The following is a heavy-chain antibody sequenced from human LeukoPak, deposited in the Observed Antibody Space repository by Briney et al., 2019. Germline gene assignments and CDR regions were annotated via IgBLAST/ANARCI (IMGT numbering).Heavy chain of an antibody. CDR3: ARAPNYYYYYMDV. V-gene: IGHV4-59*01. CDR2: IYYSGST. CDR1: GGSISSYY. J-gene: IGHJ6*03. Sequence: SETLSLTCTVSGGSISSYYWSWIRQPPGKGLEWIGYIYYSGSTNYNPSLKSRVTISADTSKNQFSLKLSSVTAADTAVYYCARAPNYYYYYMDVWGKGTTVTVSS.